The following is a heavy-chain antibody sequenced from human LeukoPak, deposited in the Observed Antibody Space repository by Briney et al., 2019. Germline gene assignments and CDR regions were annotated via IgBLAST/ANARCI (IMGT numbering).Heavy chain of an antibody. Sequence: PSETLSLTCTVSGGSISSSSYYWGWIRQPPGKGLEWIGSIYYSGSTYYNPSLKSRVTISVDTSKNQFSLKLSSVTAADTAVYYCVNENSSGWYVDYRGQGTLVTVSS. CDR2: IYYSGST. V-gene: IGHV4-39*01. D-gene: IGHD6-19*01. CDR3: VNENSSGWYVDY. CDR1: GGSISSSSYY. J-gene: IGHJ4*02.